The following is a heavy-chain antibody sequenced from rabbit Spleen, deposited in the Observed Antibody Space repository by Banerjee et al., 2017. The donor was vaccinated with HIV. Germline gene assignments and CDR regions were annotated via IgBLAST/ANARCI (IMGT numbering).Heavy chain of an antibody. CDR3: ARDSSARGADLDL. CDR1: GVSFSGSSY. CDR2: IEGGSSSFT. J-gene: IGHJ3*01. D-gene: IGHD4-1*01. Sequence: QSLEESGGDLVKPGASLTLTCIASGVSFSGSSYMCWVRQAPGKGLEWIACIEGGSSSFTYFASWAKGRFTISKTSSTTVTLQMTSLTAADTATYFCARDSSARGADLDLWGQGTLVTVS. V-gene: IGHV1S40*01.